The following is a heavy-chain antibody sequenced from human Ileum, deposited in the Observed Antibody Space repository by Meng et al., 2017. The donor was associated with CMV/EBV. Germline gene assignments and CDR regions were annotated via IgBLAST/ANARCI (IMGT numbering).Heavy chain of an antibody. CDR3: ARDLRGGYQGMGEFRNNWFDP. V-gene: IGHV1-8*01. Sequence: YDINWVRQATGQGLEWMGWMNPNSGNTGYAQKFQGRVTMTRNTSISTAYMELSSLRSEDTAVYYCARDLRGGYQGMGEFRNNWFDPWGQGTLVTVSS. CDR1: YD. D-gene: IGHD3-16*01. J-gene: IGHJ5*02. CDR2: MNPNSGNT.